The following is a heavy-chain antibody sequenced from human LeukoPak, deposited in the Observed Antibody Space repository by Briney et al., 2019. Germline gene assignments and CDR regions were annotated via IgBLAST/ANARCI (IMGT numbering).Heavy chain of an antibody. CDR1: GFTISSYA. J-gene: IGHJ5*02. Sequence: GRSLRLSCAASGFTISSYAMHWVRQAPGKGLEWVAVISYDGSNKYYADSVKGRFTISRDNAKNSLSLQMNSPRAEDTAMYYCARLLGQSTIYDLWGQGTLVTVSS. D-gene: IGHD5/OR15-5a*01. CDR2: ISYDGSNK. V-gene: IGHV3-30-3*01. CDR3: ARLLGQSTIYDL.